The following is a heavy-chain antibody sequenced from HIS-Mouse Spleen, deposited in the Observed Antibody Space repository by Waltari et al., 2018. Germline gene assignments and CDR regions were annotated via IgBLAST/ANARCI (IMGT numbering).Heavy chain of an antibody. CDR1: GFSLSTSGMC. D-gene: IGHD6-19*01. Sequence: QVTLRASGPALVKPTQTLTLTCTFSGFSLSTSGMCVSWIRQPPGKALEWLARIEWDDDKYYSTSLKTRLTISKDTSKNQVVLTLTNMDPVDTATYYCARIAEGYSSGWYAFDYWGQGTMVTVSS. J-gene: IGHJ4*02. CDR2: IEWDDDK. V-gene: IGHV2-70*15. CDR3: ARIAEGYSSGWYAFDY.